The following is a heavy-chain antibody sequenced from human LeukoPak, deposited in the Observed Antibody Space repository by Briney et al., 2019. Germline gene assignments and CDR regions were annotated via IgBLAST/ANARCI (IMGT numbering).Heavy chain of an antibody. J-gene: IGHJ4*02. D-gene: IGHD6-19*01. CDR3: AKATNSGWYYFDY. CDR1: GFTFGSFG. V-gene: IGHV3-30*18. CDR2: ISFDGSNK. Sequence: PGRSLRLSCAASGFTFGSFGMHWVRQAPGKGLEWVAVISFDGSNKYYADSVKGRFTISRDNSKNTLDLQMNSLRAEDTAVYYCAKATNSGWYYFDYWGQGTLVTVSP.